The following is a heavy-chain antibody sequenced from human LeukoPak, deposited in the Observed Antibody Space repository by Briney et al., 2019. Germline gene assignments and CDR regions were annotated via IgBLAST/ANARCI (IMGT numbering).Heavy chain of an antibody. D-gene: IGHD3-22*01. J-gene: IGHJ5*02. CDR1: GGSISSGSYY. CDR2: IYNSGST. Sequence: PSETLSLTCTVSGGSISSGSYYWSWIRQPPGKGLEWIAYIYNSGSTNYNPSLKSRVTISVGTSKNQFSLKLSSVTAADTAVYYCARERFNDSSAGATWFDPWGQGTLVTVSS. V-gene: IGHV4-61*01. CDR3: ARERFNDSSAGATWFDP.